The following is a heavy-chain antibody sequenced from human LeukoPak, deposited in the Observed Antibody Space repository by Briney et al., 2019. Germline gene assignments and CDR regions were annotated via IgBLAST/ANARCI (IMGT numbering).Heavy chain of an antibody. D-gene: IGHD6-19*01. CDR3: ARVDSSGWNFDY. Sequence: ASVKVSCKAPGYTFTSYGISWVRQAPGQGLEWMGWISAYNGNTNYAQKLQGRVTMTTDTSTSTAYMELRSLRSDDTAVYYCARVDSSGWNFDYWGQGTLVTVSS. CDR1: GYTFTSYG. J-gene: IGHJ4*02. V-gene: IGHV1-18*01. CDR2: ISAYNGNT.